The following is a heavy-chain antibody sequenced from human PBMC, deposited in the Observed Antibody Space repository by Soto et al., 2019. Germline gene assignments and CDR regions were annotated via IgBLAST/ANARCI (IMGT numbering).Heavy chain of an antibody. CDR1: GYTFTSYA. J-gene: IGHJ6*02. Sequence: QVQLVQSGAEVKKPGASVKVSCKASGYTFTSYAMHWVRQAPGQRLEWMGWINAANGNTKYSQKLQGTVSITWDTSASTAYMELSSLRSEDTAVYYCAREEGAAGYAMDVWGQGTTVTVSS. CDR3: AREEGAAGYAMDV. V-gene: IGHV1-3*01. CDR2: INAANGNT. D-gene: IGHD6-13*01.